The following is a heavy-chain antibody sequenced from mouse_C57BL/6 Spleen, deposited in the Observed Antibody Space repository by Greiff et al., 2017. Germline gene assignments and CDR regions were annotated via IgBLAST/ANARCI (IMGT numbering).Heavy chain of an antibody. V-gene: IGHV1-26*01. Sequence: EVKLQQSGPELVKPGASVKISCKASGYTFTDYYMNWVKQSHGKSLEWIGDINPNNGGTSYNQKFKGKATLTVDKSSSTAYMELRSLTSEDSAVYYCARSGSVFTGYFDYWGQGTTLTVSS. D-gene: IGHD3-1*01. CDR2: INPNNGGT. CDR3: ARSGSVFTGYFDY. J-gene: IGHJ2*01. CDR1: GYTFTDYY.